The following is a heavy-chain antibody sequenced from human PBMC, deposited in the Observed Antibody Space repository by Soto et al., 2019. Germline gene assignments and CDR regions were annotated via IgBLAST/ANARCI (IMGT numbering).Heavy chain of an antibody. J-gene: IGHJ4*02. CDR2: IYSSGHT. V-gene: IGHV4-59*01. CDR1: GDSISSYY. D-gene: IGHD2-8*02. Sequence: SETLSLTCTVSGDSISSYYWNWIRQPPGKGLEWIGYIYSSGHTNYNPSLKSRVTMSLDTSKNQFSLILNSVTAADTAVYYCARDSFTAGLYFDYWGRGTLVTVSS. CDR3: ARDSFTAGLYFDY.